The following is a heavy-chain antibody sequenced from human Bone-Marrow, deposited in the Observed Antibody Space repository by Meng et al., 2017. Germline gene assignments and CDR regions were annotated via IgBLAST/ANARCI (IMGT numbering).Heavy chain of an antibody. CDR3: ARVKGSDYYGSGSYYWGSFDY. CDR1: GYTFTSYA. Sequence: GESLKISCKASGYTFTSYAMHWVRQAPGQRLEWMGWINAGNGNTKYSQKFQGRVTITRDTSASTAYMELSSLRSEDTAVYYCARVKGSDYYGSGSYYWGSFDYWGQGTLVTVSS. CDR2: INAGNGNT. J-gene: IGHJ4*02. V-gene: IGHV1-3*01. D-gene: IGHD3-10*01.